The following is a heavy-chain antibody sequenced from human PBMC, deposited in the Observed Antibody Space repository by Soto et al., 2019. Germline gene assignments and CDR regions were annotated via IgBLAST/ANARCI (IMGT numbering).Heavy chain of an antibody. CDR2: IYPGDSDT. Sequence: GESLKISCKGSGYSFTSYWLAWVRQMPGKGLEWMGIIYPGDSDTRYSPSFQGQVTISADKSISTAYLQWSSLKASDTTMYYCARERYSYGRLYHGVDVWGQGTTVTVSS. CDR1: GYSFTSYW. CDR3: ARERYSYGRLYHGVDV. V-gene: IGHV5-51*01. J-gene: IGHJ6*02. D-gene: IGHD5-18*01.